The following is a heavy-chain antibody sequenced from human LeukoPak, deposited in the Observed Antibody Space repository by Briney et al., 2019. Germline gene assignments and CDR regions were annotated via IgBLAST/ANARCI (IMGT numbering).Heavy chain of an antibody. V-gene: IGHV4-59*01. CDR1: GGSISSYY. CDR2: IYYSGST. J-gene: IGHJ2*01. D-gene: IGHD3-22*01. Sequence: SETLSLTCTVSGGSISSYYWSWIRQPPGKGLEWIGYIYYSGSTNYNPSLKSRVTISVDTSKNQFSLELSSVTAADTAVYYCARETYYYDSSGYYPSQDYWYFDLWGRGTLVTVSS. CDR3: ARETYYYDSSGYYPSQDYWYFDL.